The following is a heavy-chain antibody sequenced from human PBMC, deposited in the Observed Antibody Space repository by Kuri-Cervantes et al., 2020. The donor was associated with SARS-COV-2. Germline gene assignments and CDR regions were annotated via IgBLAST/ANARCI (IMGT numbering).Heavy chain of an antibody. V-gene: IGHV4-31*03. J-gene: IGHJ6*03. D-gene: IGHD3-9*01. CDR2: IYYNGVT. Sequence: SETLSLTCSVSGGSIRSGAYYCHWIRHRPGKGLEWIGNIYYNGVTYYNPSLKSRVTISVDTSKNQFSLNLTSVTAADTAMYYCARLRRHNDDWFVTGYYMDVWGKGTTVTVSS. CDR1: GGSIRSGAYY. CDR3: ARLRRHNDDWFVTGYYMDV.